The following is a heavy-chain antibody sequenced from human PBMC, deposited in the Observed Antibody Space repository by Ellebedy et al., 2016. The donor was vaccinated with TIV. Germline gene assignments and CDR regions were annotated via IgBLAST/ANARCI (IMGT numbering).Heavy chain of an antibody. V-gene: IGHV3-15*07. Sequence: PGGSLRLSCAASGFTFSNAWMNWVRQAPGKGLEWVGRIKSKTDGGTTDYAAPVKGRFTISRDDSKNTLYLQMNSLKTEDTAVYYCTSYTALVVTLFGHDYWGQGTLVTVSS. CDR3: TSYTALVVTLFGHDY. J-gene: IGHJ4*02. CDR1: GFTFSNAW. CDR2: IKSKTDGGTT. D-gene: IGHD2-8*02.